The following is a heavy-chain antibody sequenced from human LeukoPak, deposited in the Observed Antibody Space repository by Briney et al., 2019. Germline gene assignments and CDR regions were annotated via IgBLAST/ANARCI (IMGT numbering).Heavy chain of an antibody. D-gene: IGHD5-18*01. CDR1: GFTVSSNY. CDR3: AKALDTAMVSFDY. V-gene: IGHV3-53*01. Sequence: GGSLRPSCAASGFTVSSNYMSWVRQAPGKGLEWVSVIYSGGSTYYADSVKGRFTISRDNSKNTLYLQMNSLRAEDTAVYYCAKALDTAMVSFDYWGQGTLVTVSS. CDR2: IYSGGST. J-gene: IGHJ4*02.